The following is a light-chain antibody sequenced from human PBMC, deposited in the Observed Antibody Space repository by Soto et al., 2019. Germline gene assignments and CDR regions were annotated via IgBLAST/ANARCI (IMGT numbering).Light chain of an antibody. V-gene: IGKV3-15*01. J-gene: IGKJ1*01. Sequence: EIVMTQSPATLSVSPGERATLSCRASQSVSSNLAWYQQKPGQAPRLLIYGASTRATGIPARFSGSGSGTGFTLTISSLQSDDFAVYCCQQYNNWWTFGQGTKVEIK. CDR1: QSVSSN. CDR3: QQYNNWWT. CDR2: GAS.